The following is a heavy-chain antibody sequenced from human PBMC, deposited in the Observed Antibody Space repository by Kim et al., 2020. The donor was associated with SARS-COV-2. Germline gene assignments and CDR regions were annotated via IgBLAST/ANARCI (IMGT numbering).Heavy chain of an antibody. V-gene: IGHV4-61*01. CDR3: ARDGVAVAGFAY. Sequence: SETLSLTCTVSGGSVSSGSYYWSWIRQPPGKGLEWIGYIYYSGSTNYNPSLKSRVTISVDTSKNQFSLKLSSVTAADTAVYYCARDGVAVAGFAYWGQG. CDR2: IYYSGST. D-gene: IGHD6-19*01. J-gene: IGHJ4*02. CDR1: GGSVSSGSYY.